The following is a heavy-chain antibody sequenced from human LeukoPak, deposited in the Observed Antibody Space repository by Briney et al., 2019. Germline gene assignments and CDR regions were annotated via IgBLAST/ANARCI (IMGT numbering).Heavy chain of an antibody. V-gene: IGHV3-48*04. J-gene: IGHJ4*02. CDR1: GFTFSSYS. D-gene: IGHD3-10*01. CDR2: ISSSSSTI. Sequence: GGSLRLSCAASGFTFSSYSMNWVRQAPGKGLEWVSYISSSSSTIYYADSVKGRFTISRDNAKNSLYLQMNSLRAEDTAVYYCARAYTSLWFGGVPGYWGQGTLVTVSS. CDR3: ARAYTSLWFGGVPGY.